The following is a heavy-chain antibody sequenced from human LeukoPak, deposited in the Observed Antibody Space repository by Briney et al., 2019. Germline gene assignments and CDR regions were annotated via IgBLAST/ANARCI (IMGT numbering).Heavy chain of an antibody. CDR3: ARHLISDGYID. D-gene: IGHD5-24*01. Sequence: SETLSLTCTVSGGSLSSSNYYWGWIRQPPGKGLEWIGSIYYTGSTYYSPSLKSRLTISVDSSKTQFSLSLSSVTAADTAIYYCARHLISDGYIDWGQGTLVTVSS. CDR1: GGSLSSSNYY. J-gene: IGHJ4*02. CDR2: IYYTGST. V-gene: IGHV4-39*01.